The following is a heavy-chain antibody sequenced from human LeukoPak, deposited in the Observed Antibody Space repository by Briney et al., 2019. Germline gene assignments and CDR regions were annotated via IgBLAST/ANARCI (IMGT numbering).Heavy chain of an antibody. D-gene: IGHD3-10*01. CDR1: GGFINSYY. CDR2: IYYSGST. CDR3: ARNGSGSYYNGYYYGMDV. V-gene: IGHV4-59*01. J-gene: IGHJ6*02. Sequence: SETLSLTCTVSGGFINSYYWSWIRQPPGKGLEWIGYIYYSGSTNYNPSLKSRVTISVDTSKNQFSLKLSSVTAADTAVYYCARNGSGSYYNGYYYGMDVWGQGTTVTVSS.